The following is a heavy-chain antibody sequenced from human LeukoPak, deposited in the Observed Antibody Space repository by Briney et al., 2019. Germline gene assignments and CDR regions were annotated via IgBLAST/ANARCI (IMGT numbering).Heavy chain of an antibody. CDR3: ARVVAAAPVHYGMDV. CDR1: GYTFTIYG. D-gene: IGHD1-26*01. CDR2: ISPYNVNP. J-gene: IGHJ6*02. Sequence: GASVKVSCRASGYTFTIYGVSWVRQARGQGLEWMGWISPYNVNPNYAQKLQGRVTMTTETSTSTAYLELRSLTSDDTAVYYCARVVAAAPVHYGMDVWGQGTTVTVSS. V-gene: IGHV1-18*01.